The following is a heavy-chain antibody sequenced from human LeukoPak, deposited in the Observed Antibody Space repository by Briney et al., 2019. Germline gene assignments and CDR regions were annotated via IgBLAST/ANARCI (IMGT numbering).Heavy chain of an antibody. D-gene: IGHD5-12*01. V-gene: IGHV5-51*01. CDR3: ARGDSGYDPRYYFDY. Sequence: GESLKISCKGSGYSFTSYWIGWVRQMPGKGLEWMGIIYPGDSDTRYSPSFQGQVTTSADKSISTAYLQWSSLKASDTAMYYCARGDSGYDPRYYFDYWGQGTLVTVSS. CDR1: GYSFTSYW. J-gene: IGHJ4*02. CDR2: IYPGDSDT.